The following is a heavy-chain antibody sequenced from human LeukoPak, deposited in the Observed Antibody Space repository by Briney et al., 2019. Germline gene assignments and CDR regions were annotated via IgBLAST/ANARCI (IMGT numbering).Heavy chain of an antibody. CDR2: ISWNSGSI. V-gene: IGHV3-9*01. J-gene: IGHJ5*02. D-gene: IGHD5-12*01. Sequence: GGSLRLSCAASGFTFDDYAMHWVRQAPGKGLEWVSGISWNSGSIGYADSVKGRFTISRDNAKNSLYLRMNSLRAEDTALYYCAKGSGYDSFSTFDPWGQGTLVTVSS. CDR1: GFTFDDYA. CDR3: AKGSGYDSFSTFDP.